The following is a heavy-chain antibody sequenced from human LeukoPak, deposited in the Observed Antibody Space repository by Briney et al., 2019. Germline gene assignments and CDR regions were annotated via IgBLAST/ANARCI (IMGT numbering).Heavy chain of an antibody. V-gene: IGHV3-21*01. CDR1: GSTFSSYS. D-gene: IGHD3-16*01. CDR3: ASPLRYEDAFDI. J-gene: IGHJ3*02. CDR2: ISSSSSYI. Sequence: PGGSLGLSCAASGSTFSSYSMNWVRQAPGKGLEWVSSISSSSSYIYYADSVKGRFTISRDNAKNSLYLQMNSLRAADTAVYYCASPLRYEDAFDIWGQGTMVTVSS.